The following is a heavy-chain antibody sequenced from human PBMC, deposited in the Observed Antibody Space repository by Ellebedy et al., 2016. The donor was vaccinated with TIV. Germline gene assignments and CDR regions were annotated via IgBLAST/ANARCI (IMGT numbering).Heavy chain of an antibody. Sequence: PGGSLRLSCAASGFTFSSYGMHWVRQAPGKGLEWVAFIRYDGSNKYYADSVKGRFTISRDNSKNTLSLQMNSLTDDDTAVYYCVKEGNFDSWGQGSLITVSS. J-gene: IGHJ4*02. CDR2: IRYDGSNK. CDR1: GFTFSSYG. CDR3: VKEGNFDS. V-gene: IGHV3-30*02.